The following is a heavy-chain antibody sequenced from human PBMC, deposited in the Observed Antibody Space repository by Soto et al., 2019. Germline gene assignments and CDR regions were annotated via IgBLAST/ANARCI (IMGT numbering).Heavy chain of an antibody. D-gene: IGHD3-10*01. CDR3: ARTSRGYYYGSGSYHWFDP. V-gene: IGHV4-34*01. CDR1: GGSFSGYY. Sequence: PSETLSLTCAVYGGSFSGYYWSWIRQPPGKGLEWIGEINHSGSTNYNPSLKSRVTISVDTSKNQFSLKLSSVTAADTAVYYCARTSRGYYYGSGSYHWFDPWGQGTLVTVS. J-gene: IGHJ5*02. CDR2: INHSGST.